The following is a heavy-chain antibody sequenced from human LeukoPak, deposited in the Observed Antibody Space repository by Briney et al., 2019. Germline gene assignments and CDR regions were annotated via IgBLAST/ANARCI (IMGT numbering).Heavy chain of an antibody. V-gene: IGHV4-31*03. D-gene: IGHD4-17*01. J-gene: IGHJ4*02. CDR2: IYYRGST. CDR3: ARVGPHGDYLDY. CDR1: GGSISSGGYY. Sequence: SETLSLTCTVSGGSISSGGYYWSWIRQHPGKGLEWIGYIYYRGSTYYNPSLKSRVTISVDTSKNQFSLKLSPVTAADTAVYYCARVGPHGDYLDYWGQGTLVTVSS.